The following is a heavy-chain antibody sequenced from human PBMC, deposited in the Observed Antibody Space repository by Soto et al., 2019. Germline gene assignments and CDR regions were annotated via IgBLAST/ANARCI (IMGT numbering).Heavy chain of an antibody. CDR1: GYTFTSYY. J-gene: IGHJ4*02. Sequence: QVQLVQSGAEVKKPGASVKVSCKASGYTFTSYYMHWVRQAPGQGLEWMGIINPSGGSTSYAQKFQGRVTMTRDTSTSTVYMELSSLRSEDTAVYYCATLNTKPTDDYRGQGTLVTVSS. CDR3: ATLNTKPTDDY. D-gene: IGHD1-1*01. CDR2: INPSGGST. V-gene: IGHV1-46*01.